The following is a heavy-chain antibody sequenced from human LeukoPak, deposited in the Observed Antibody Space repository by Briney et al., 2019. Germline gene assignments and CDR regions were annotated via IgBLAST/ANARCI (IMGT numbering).Heavy chain of an antibody. V-gene: IGHV3-11*01. J-gene: IGHJ4*02. Sequence: PGGSLRLSCAASGFTFSDYYMSWIRQARGKGLEWVSYISSSGSTIYYADSVKGRFTISRDNAKNSLYLQMNSLRAEDTAVYYCARGRVVGATRFDYWGQGTLVTVSS. CDR1: GFTFSDYY. CDR2: ISSSGSTI. D-gene: IGHD1-26*01. CDR3: ARGRVVGATRFDY.